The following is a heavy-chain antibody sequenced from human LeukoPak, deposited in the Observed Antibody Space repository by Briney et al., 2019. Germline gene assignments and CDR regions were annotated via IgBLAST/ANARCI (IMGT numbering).Heavy chain of an antibody. D-gene: IGHD5-18*01. CDR1: GYCFTSYW. CDR3: ARRGYSPGPGDY. J-gene: IGHJ4*02. V-gene: IGHV5-51*01. CDR2: IYPGDSDT. Sequence: RRGESLKISCKGSGYCFTSYWIGWVRQMPGKVVEWMGIIYPGDSDTSYSPSFQGQVTISADKSISTAYLQWSSLKASDTAMYYCARRGYSPGPGDYWGQGTLVPVSA.